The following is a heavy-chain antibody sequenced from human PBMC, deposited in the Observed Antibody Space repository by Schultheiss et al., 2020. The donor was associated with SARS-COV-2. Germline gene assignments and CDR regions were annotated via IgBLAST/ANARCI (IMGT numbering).Heavy chain of an antibody. J-gene: IGHJ4*02. V-gene: IGHV3-73*01. Sequence: GESLKISCAASGFTFSGSAMHWVRQASGKGLEWVGRIRSKANSYATAYAASVKGRFTISRDDSKNTLYLQMNSLRAEDTAVYYCARGWVPQGYFDYWGQGTLVTVSS. CDR3: ARGWVPQGYFDY. D-gene: IGHD1-26*01. CDR1: GFTFSGSA. CDR2: IRSKANSYAT.